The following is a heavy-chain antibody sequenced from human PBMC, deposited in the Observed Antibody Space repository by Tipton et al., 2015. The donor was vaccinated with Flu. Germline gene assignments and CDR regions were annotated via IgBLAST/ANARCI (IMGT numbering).Heavy chain of an antibody. D-gene: IGHD6-19*01. CDR3: AREVAVADSRGFDY. J-gene: IGHJ4*02. V-gene: IGHV4-4*07. CDR1: GGSISSYY. Sequence: TLSLTCTVSGGSISSYYWSWIRQPAGKGLEWIGRIHTSGNTNYNPSLKSRVTMSVDTSKSQFSLKLSSVTTADTAVYYCAREVAVADSRGFDYWGQGTLVTVSS. CDR2: IHTSGNT.